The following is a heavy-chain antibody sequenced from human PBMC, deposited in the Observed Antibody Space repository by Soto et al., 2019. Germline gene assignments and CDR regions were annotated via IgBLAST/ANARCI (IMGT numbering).Heavy chain of an antibody. CDR1: GYTFSDYY. CDR3: ARGSSLALEY. J-gene: IGHJ4*02. Sequence: GASVKVSCKASGYTFSDYYVHWVRQAPGQGLEWMGFINPSGGSATYVQKFQGRVTMTRDTSTSTVSMDLSSLRSEDTAVYYCARGSSLALEYWGQGTPVTVSS. V-gene: IGHV1-46*01. CDR2: INPSGGSA.